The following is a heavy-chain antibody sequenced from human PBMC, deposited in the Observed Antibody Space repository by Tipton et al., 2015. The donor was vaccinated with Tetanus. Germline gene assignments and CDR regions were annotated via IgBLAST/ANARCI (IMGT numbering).Heavy chain of an antibody. V-gene: IGHV3-53*01. CDR2: IYTGGSA. CDR1: GFTFSSYS. J-gene: IGHJ4*02. CDR3: AFRTNWRFSRGFDC. D-gene: IGHD1-20*01. Sequence: GSLRLSCAASGFTFSSYSMSWVCQAPGKGLEWVSVIYTGGSADYTDSVKGRFTISRDNSNNSLSLQMNSLRIDDTAVYYCAFRTNWRFSRGFDCWGQGILVTVSS.